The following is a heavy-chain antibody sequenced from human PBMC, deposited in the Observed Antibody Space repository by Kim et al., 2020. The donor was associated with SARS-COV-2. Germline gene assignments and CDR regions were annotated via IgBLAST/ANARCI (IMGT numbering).Heavy chain of an antibody. V-gene: IGHV4-39*01. J-gene: IGHJ3*02. CDR2: IYYSGST. CDR3: ARPLRYYYDSSGYYYDAFDI. CDR1: GGSISSSSYY. D-gene: IGHD3-22*01. Sequence: SETLSLTCTVSGGSISSSSYYWGWIRQPPGKGLEWIGSIYYSGSTYYNPSLKSRVTISVDTSKNQFSLKLSSVTAADTAVYYCARPLRYYYDSSGYYYDAFDIWGQGTMVTVSS.